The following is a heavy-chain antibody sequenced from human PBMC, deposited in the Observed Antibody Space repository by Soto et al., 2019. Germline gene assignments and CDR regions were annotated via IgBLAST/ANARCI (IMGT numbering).Heavy chain of an antibody. Sequence: QVQLQESGPGLVKPSETLSLTCTVSGGSVSSGTYFWSWVRQPPGKGLEWIGYIYYSGTTSYNPSLKSRVTIAIDTSKNQFSLKLSSVTAADKAFYYCAREMYYYDNRGADYWGQGTLVTVSS. CDR2: IYYSGTT. V-gene: IGHV4-61*01. J-gene: IGHJ4*02. CDR3: AREMYYYDNRGADY. CDR1: GGSVSSGTYF. D-gene: IGHD3-22*01.